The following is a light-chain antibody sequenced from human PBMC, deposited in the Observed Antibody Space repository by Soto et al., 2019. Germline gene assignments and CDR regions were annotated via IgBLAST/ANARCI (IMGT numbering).Light chain of an antibody. CDR1: ITTMGAGYG. J-gene: IGLJ1*01. CDR2: GNT. V-gene: IGLV1-40*01. Sequence: QCLLTLPPSVFGAPGQRFGISCTGSITTMGAGYGVHWYQQRPGTAPNLLIVGNTIRPSGVPDRFSASTSGTSASLASAGLQAEDEGDYYCQPYDSTLSARYVFGTGTKVTVL. CDR3: QPYDSTLSARYV.